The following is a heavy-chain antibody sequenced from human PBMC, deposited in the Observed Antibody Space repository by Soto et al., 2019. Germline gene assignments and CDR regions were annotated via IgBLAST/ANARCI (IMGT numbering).Heavy chain of an antibody. J-gene: IGHJ4*02. CDR1: GGSISSSNW. V-gene: IGHV4-4*02. Sequence: ASETLSLTCAVSGGSISSSNWWSWVRQPPGKGLEWIGEIYHSGSTNYNPSLKSRVTISVDKSKNQFSLKLSSVTAADTAVYYCARDPAGIRKYYFDYWGQGTLVTVSS. D-gene: IGHD3-3*02. CDR3: ARDPAGIRKYYFDY. CDR2: IYHSGST.